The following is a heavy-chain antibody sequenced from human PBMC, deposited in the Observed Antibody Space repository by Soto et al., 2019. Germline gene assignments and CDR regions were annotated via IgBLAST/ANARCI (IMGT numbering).Heavy chain of an antibody. CDR3: ARHPSDFWFDP. V-gene: IGHV4-39*01. CDR1: DGSISSDDYY. CDR2: IYYSGST. J-gene: IGHJ5*02. D-gene: IGHD2-21*02. Sequence: SETLSLTCTVSDGSISSDDYYWSWIRQPPGKGLEWIGSIYYSGSTYYNPSLRSRVTVSVDTSKNQFSLKLSSVTAADTAVYYCARHPSDFWFDPWGQGTLVTVSS.